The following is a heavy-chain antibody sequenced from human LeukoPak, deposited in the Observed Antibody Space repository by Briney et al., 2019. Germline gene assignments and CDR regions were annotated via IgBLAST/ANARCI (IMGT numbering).Heavy chain of an antibody. J-gene: IGHJ3*02. V-gene: IGHV3-11*06. Sequence: GGSLRLSCAASGFTFRDYYMSWIRQAPGKGLEWVSYISSSSSYTNYADSVKGRFTISRDDAKNSLYLQMNSLRAEDTAVYYCAREDSNAFDIWGQGTMVTVSS. D-gene: IGHD6-13*01. CDR3: AREDSNAFDI. CDR2: ISSSSSYT. CDR1: GFTFRDYY.